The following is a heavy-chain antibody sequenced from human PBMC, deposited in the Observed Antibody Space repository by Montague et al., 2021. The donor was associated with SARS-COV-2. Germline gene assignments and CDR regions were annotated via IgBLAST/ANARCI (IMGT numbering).Heavy chain of an antibody. CDR2: SDHSGIT. D-gene: IGHD4/OR15-4a*01. J-gene: IGHJ4*02. Sequence: SETLSLTCTLSGGSISSGSYWGWIRQPPGKGLEWIGTSDHSGITYYSPSLKSRVTISLDTSKNQFSLHLDSVTASDTAMYYCARVISAVAGANFYFDYWGQGTLVTVSS. CDR3: ARVISAVAGANFYFDY. V-gene: IGHV4-38-2*02. CDR1: GGSISSGSY.